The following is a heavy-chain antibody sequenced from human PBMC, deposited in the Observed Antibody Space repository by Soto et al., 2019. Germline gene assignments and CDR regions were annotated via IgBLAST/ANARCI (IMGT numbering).Heavy chain of an antibody. CDR3: ATEMGATQGPFDN. CDR1: GFTFSSYE. V-gene: IGHV3-23*01. D-gene: IGHD1-26*01. CDR2: LSNTGRRT. J-gene: IGHJ4*02. Sequence: GGSLRLSCAASGFTFSSYEMSWVRQAPGKGLEWVSGLSNTGRRTSYADSVKGRFNISRDNSENTVYLQMNSLRVEDTAVYYCATEMGATQGPFDNWGQGTLVTVSS.